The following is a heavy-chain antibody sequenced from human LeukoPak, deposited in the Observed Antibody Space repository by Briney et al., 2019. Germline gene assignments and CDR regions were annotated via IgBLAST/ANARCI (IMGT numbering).Heavy chain of an antibody. CDR3: TSIGGPY. V-gene: IGHV3-74*01. Sequence: GGSLRLSCAASGFTFSTYWMHWVRQVPGKGLVWVSRVNLDGRSTSYADSVKGRFTISRDNTKNTLYLQMNSLRAEDTAVYYCTSIGGPYWGQGTLVTVSS. J-gene: IGHJ4*02. CDR2: VNLDGRST. CDR1: GFTFSTYW.